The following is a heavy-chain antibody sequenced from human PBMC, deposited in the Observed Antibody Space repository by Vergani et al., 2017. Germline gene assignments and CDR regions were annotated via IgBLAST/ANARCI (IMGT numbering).Heavy chain of an antibody. D-gene: IGHD6-19*01. Sequence: QVQLVQSGAEVKKPGASVKVSCKASGFTFTSYAMHWVRQAPGQRLEWMGWINAGNGNTKYSQKFQGRVTITRDTSASTAYMELSSLRSEDTAVYYCARLGSSGWVDYWGQGTLVTVSS. CDR1: GFTFTSYA. CDR3: ARLGSSGWVDY. CDR2: INAGNGNT. V-gene: IGHV1-3*01. J-gene: IGHJ4*02.